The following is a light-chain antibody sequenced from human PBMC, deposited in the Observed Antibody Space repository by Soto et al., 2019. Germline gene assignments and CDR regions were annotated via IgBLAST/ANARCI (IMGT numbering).Light chain of an antibody. Sequence: DIQMTQSPSTLSASVGDRVIITCRASKSLNNWLDWYQKTPGKAPKILIYKASTLQGAAPSRFSGSGSGTEFTLAISSLQADDLVKYYGLQYINYPFSFGGGTTVEI. CDR2: KAS. CDR1: KSLNNW. V-gene: IGKV1-5*03. CDR3: LQYINYPFS. J-gene: IGKJ4*01.